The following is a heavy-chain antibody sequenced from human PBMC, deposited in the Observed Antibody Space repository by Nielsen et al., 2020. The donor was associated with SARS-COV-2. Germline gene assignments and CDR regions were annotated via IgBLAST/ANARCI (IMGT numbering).Heavy chain of an antibody. CDR2: IGVSGGGT. D-gene: IGHD6-19*01. CDR3: TRRVAGGTMDV. J-gene: IGHJ6*02. V-gene: IGHV3-23*01. Sequence: GESLKISCAASGFTFSRHAMTWVRQAPGKGLEWVSTIGVSGGGTYYADSLKGRFTISRDNSKNTLYLQMNSLGADDTAIYYCTRRVAGGTMDVWGQGTTVTVSS. CDR1: GFTFSRHA.